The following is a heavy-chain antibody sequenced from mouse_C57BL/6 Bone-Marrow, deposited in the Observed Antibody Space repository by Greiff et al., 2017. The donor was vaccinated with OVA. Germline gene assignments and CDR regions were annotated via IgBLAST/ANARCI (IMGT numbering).Heavy chain of an antibody. D-gene: IGHD1-1*01. J-gene: IGHJ1*03. V-gene: IGHV1-55*01. CDR1: GYTFTSYW. CDR3: DYYGSSYVGYFDV. Sequence: VQLQQSGAELVKPGASVKMSCKASGYTFTSYWITWVKQRPGQGLEWIGDIYPGSGSTNYNEKFKSKATLTVDTSSSTAYMQLSSLTSEDSAVYYCDYYGSSYVGYFDVWGTGTTVTVSS. CDR2: IYPGSGST.